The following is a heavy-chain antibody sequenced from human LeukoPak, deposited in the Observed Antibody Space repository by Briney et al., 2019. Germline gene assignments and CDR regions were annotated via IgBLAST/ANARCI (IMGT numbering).Heavy chain of an antibody. CDR2: IIPMFDTA. Sequence: GASVKVSCKASGYTFTSYGISWVRQAPGQGLEWMGGIIPMFDTADFAQKFQGRVTITADTSTSTAYMELSSLRSEDTAVYYCARERYCSGGSCPDAFDIWGQGTMVTVSS. CDR3: ARERYCSGGSCPDAFDI. D-gene: IGHD2-15*01. V-gene: IGHV1-69*06. CDR1: GYTFTSYG. J-gene: IGHJ3*02.